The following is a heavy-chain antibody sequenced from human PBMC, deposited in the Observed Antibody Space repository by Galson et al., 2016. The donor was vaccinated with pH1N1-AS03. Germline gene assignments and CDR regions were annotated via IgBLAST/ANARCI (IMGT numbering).Heavy chain of an antibody. Sequence: PALVKPTQTLTLTCSFSGFSLSTTGVGVGWIRQPPGKALEYLGLIYWDDDRRYRPSLNSRLTITKDTSKNQVLLRLTNVDPVDTGTYYCARRRAEMSGNWYFDLWGRGTLVTVS. J-gene: IGHJ2*01. D-gene: IGHD3-10*01. CDR2: IYWDDDR. CDR3: ARRRAEMSGNWYFDL. CDR1: GFSLSTTGVG. V-gene: IGHV2-5*02.